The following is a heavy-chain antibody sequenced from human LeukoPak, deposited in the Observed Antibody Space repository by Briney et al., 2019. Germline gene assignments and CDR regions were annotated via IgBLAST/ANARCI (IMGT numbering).Heavy chain of an antibody. Sequence: PGRSLRLSCAASGFTFDDYAMHWVRQAPGKGLEWVSGISWNSGSIGYADSVKGRFTISRDNAKNSLYLQMNSLRAEDTALYYCAKDLYSSGSFDYWGQGTLVTVSS. V-gene: IGHV3-9*01. D-gene: IGHD6-19*01. CDR1: GFTFDDYA. J-gene: IGHJ4*02. CDR3: AKDLYSSGSFDY. CDR2: ISWNSGSI.